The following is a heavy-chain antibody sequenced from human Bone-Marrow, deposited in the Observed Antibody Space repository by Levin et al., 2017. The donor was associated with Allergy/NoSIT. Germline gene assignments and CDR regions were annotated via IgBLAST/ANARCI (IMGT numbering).Heavy chain of an antibody. CDR2: IYHTGST. V-gene: IGHV4-39*01. Sequence: SQTLSLTCNVSTSSLSSNSYYWGWIRQPPGKGLEWIGNIYHTGSTFYHPSLQRRVTMSVDTSKNQSSLRLRSVTAADTAVYYCASSRPYGDYGSYYFDFWGQGILVTVSS. J-gene: IGHJ4*02. CDR3: ASSRPYGDYGSYYFDF. D-gene: IGHD4-17*01. CDR1: TSSLSSNSYY.